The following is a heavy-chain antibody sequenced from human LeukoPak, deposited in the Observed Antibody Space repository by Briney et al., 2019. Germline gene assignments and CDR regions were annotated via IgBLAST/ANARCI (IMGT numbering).Heavy chain of an antibody. CDR2: ISSSSSTI. Sequence: GGSLRLSCAGSGFTLNNYAMTWVRQAPGKGLEWVSYISSSSSTIHYADSVKGRFTISRDSAKNSLYLQMSSLSAEDTAVYYCARSNYHEYYDYHMDVWGKGTTVTVSS. V-gene: IGHV3-48*01. J-gene: IGHJ6*03. CDR1: GFTLNNYA. CDR3: ARSNYHEYYDYHMDV. D-gene: IGHD6-6*01.